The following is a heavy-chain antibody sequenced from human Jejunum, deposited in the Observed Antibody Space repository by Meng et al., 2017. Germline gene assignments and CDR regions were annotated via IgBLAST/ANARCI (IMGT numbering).Heavy chain of an antibody. CDR2: IYYGGTT. V-gene: IGHV4-61*01. J-gene: IGHJ4*02. CDR1: GGSVSSGSYY. D-gene: IGHD5-18*01. Sequence: HVQLQEVDPGLGGPAATLSLPFTVSGGSVSSGSYYWSWIRQPPGKGLEWIGYIYYGGTTNYHPSLKSRVPISADTSKNQFSLKLSSVTAADTAVYYCARGSRGYSYGWGQGTLVTVSS. CDR3: ARGSRGYSYG.